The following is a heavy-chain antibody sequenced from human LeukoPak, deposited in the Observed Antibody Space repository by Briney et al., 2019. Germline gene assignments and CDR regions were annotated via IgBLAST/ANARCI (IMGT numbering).Heavy chain of an antibody. CDR2: IYSGGGT. D-gene: IGHD3-3*01. V-gene: IGHV3-66*02. Sequence: GGSLRLSCAASEFTVSSNYMTWVRQAPGKGLEWVSVIYSGGGTYYADSVKGRFTISRDTSKNTLYLQLNSLRAEDTAVYYCTRGPPYDFWSGYLDYWGQGTLVTVSS. CDR1: EFTVSSNY. CDR3: TRGPPYDFWSGYLDY. J-gene: IGHJ4*02.